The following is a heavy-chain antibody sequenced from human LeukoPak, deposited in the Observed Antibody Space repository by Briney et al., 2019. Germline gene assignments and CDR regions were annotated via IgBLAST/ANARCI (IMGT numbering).Heavy chain of an antibody. Sequence: GASVKVSCTASGYTFTGDYMHWVRQAPGQGLEWMGWINPNSGGTNYAQRFQGRVTMTRDTSISTAYMELSRLRSDDTAVYYCARGASGVYTVTTSWFARWGQGTLVTVSS. J-gene: IGHJ5*02. D-gene: IGHD4-17*01. CDR1: GYTFTGDY. CDR2: INPNSGGT. CDR3: ARGASGVYTVTTSWFAR. V-gene: IGHV1-2*02.